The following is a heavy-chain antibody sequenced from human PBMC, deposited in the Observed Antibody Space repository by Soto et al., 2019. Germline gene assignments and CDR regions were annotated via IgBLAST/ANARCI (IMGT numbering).Heavy chain of an antibody. CDR3: AKGGESGSYRNWFDP. V-gene: IGHV3-23*01. D-gene: IGHD3-10*01. CDR2: IGASGGGT. CDR1: GFTFTSYA. J-gene: IGHJ5*02. Sequence: EVQLLESGGGLVQPGGSLRLSCAASGFTFTSYAMYWVRQAPGKGLEWVSGIGASGGGTYYADSVKGRFTISRDNSKNTLFLQMNSLRADDTAVYYCAKGGESGSYRNWFDPWGQGTLVTVSS.